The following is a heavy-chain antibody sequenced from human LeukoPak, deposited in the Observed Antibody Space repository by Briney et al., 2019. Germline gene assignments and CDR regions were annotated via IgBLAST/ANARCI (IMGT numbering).Heavy chain of an antibody. Sequence: SETLSLTCTVSGGSISSYYWSWIRQPPGKGLEWIGYIYYSGTTYYNPSLKSRVTISVDTSKNQFSLKLSSVTAADTAMYYCARRWYYDTSGQEYFQRWGQGTLVTVSS. J-gene: IGHJ1*01. D-gene: IGHD3-22*01. CDR1: GGSISSYY. V-gene: IGHV4-59*08. CDR2: IYYSGTT. CDR3: ARRWYYDTSGQEYFQR.